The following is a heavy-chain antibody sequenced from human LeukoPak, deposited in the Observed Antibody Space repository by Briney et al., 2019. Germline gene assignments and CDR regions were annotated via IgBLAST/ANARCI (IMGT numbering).Heavy chain of an antibody. Sequence: PGGSLRLSCAASGFTFSKYLMHWVRQAPGKGLVWVSRIHDDGISTTYADSVKGRFTISRDNAKNSLYLQMNSLRAEDTAVYYCARWSCSSTSCPSDYWGQGTLVTVSS. J-gene: IGHJ4*02. V-gene: IGHV3-74*01. D-gene: IGHD2-2*01. CDR3: ARWSCSSTSCPSDY. CDR1: GFTFSKYL. CDR2: IHDDGIST.